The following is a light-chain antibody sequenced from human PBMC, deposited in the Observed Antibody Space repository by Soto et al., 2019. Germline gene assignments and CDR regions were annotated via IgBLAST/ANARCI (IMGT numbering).Light chain of an antibody. Sequence: DIVMTQSPDSLAVSLGERATINCKSSQSVLYSSNNKNYLTWYQQKPGQPPKLLIYWASTWESGVPDRFSGSGSGTDFTLTIGSLQAEDVAVYYCQQYYSAPLTFGQGTKVEIK. V-gene: IGKV4-1*01. CDR1: QSVLYSSNNKNY. CDR2: WAS. J-gene: IGKJ1*01. CDR3: QQYYSAPLT.